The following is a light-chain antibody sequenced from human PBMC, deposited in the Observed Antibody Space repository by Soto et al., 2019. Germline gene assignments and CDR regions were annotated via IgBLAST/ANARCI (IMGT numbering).Light chain of an antibody. Sequence: EVVLTQSPVTLSLSPGERATLSCRASQSFRGLLAWYQQKPGQAPRLLIYDAYNRATGIPPRFSGSGSGTDFTLTISRLEPEDFATYYCQQLSNYPPITFGQGTRLENK. V-gene: IGKV3-11*01. J-gene: IGKJ5*01. CDR2: DAY. CDR1: QSFRGL. CDR3: QQLSNYPPIT.